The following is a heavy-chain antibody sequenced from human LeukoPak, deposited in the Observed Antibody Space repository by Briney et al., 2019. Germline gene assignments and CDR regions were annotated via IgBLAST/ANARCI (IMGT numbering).Heavy chain of an antibody. Sequence: SETLSLTCTVSGGSISSYYWSWIRQPPGKGLEWIGYIYTSGSTNYNPSLKSRVTISVDTSKNQFSLKLSSVTAADTAVYYCARHYPAFGYYDSSDSSIEGSFDYWGQGTLVTVSS. CDR1: GGSISSYY. J-gene: IGHJ4*02. CDR2: IYTSGST. CDR3: ARHYPAFGYYDSSDSSIEGSFDY. V-gene: IGHV4-4*09. D-gene: IGHD3-22*01.